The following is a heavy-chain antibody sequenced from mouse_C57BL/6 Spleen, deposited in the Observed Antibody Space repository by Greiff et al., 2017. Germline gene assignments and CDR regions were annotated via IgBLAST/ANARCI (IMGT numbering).Heavy chain of an antibody. V-gene: IGHV5-4*03. Sequence: EVKLVESGGGLVKPGGSLKLSCAASGFTFSSYAMSWVRQTPEKRLEWVATISDGGSYTYYPDNVKGRFTISRDNAKNNLYLQMSNLKSEDTAMYYCARGNPYFDYWGQGTTLTVSS. CDR1: GFTFSSYA. CDR2: ISDGGSYT. J-gene: IGHJ2*01. CDR3: ARGNPYFDY.